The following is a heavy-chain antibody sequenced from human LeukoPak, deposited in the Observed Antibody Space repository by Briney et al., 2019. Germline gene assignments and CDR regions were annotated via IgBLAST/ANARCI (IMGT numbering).Heavy chain of an antibody. D-gene: IGHD6-6*01. V-gene: IGHV3-30*04. CDR2: ISYDGSNK. CDR1: GFTFSNYA. CDR3: ARAQYMSSASDF. Sequence: GGSLRLSCAASGFTFSNYAMHWVRQAPGKGLEYMAVISYDGSNKYYAYSVKGRFTISRDNSKKMLYLQMNSLRAEDTAVYYCARAQYMSSASDFWGQGTLVTVSS. J-gene: IGHJ4*02.